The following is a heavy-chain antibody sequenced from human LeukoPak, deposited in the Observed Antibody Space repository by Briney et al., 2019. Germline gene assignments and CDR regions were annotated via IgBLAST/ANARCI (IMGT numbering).Heavy chain of an antibody. D-gene: IGHD2/OR15-2a*01. CDR2: IYYSGST. CDR1: GGSISSYY. CDR3: ARGSRIYLWDY. Sequence: SETLSLTCTVSGGSISSYYWSWIRQPPGKGLEWIATIYYSGSTYYNPSLKSRVTISVDTSKNQFSLKLSSVTAADTAVYYCARGSRIYLWDYWGQGTLVTVSS. V-gene: IGHV4-39*01. J-gene: IGHJ4*02.